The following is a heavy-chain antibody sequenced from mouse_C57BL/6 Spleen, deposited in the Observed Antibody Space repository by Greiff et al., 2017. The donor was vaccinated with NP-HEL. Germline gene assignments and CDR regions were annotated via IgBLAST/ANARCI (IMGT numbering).Heavy chain of an antibody. D-gene: IGHD2-4*01. V-gene: IGHV1-4*01. CDR2: INPSSGYT. CDR3: ARKNYENAMDY. CDR1: GYTFTSYT. J-gene: IGHJ4*01. Sequence: VQLKESGAELARPGASVKMSCKASGYTFTSYTMHWVKQRPGQGLEWIGYINPSSGYTKYNQKFKDKATLTADKSSSTAYMQLSSLTSEDSAVYYCARKNYENAMDYWGQGTSVTVSS.